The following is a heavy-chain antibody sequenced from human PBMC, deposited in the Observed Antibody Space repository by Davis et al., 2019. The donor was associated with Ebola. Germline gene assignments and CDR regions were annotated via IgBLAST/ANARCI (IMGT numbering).Heavy chain of an antibody. J-gene: IGHJ6*02. Sequence: GESLKISCAASGFTFSSYWMSWVRQAPGKGLEWVANIKQDGSEKYYVDSVKGRFTISRDNAKNSLYLQMNSLRAEDTAVYYCARRVVVAATDYYYYYGMDVWGQGTTVTVSS. CDR1: GFTFSSYW. D-gene: IGHD2-15*01. V-gene: IGHV3-7*01. CDR2: IKQDGSEK. CDR3: ARRVVVAATDYYYYYGMDV.